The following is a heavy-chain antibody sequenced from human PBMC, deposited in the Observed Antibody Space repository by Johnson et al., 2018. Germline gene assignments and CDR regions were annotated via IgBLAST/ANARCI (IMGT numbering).Heavy chain of an antibody. CDR2: ISYDGSNK. J-gene: IGHJ1*01. V-gene: IGHV3-30*18. D-gene: IGHD3-22*01. CDR1: GFIFSSYG. CDR3: EKRRSFYYDSADFQH. Sequence: QVQLVQSGGGVVQPGRSLRLSCAASGFIFSSYGMHWVRQAPGKGLEWVAVISYDGSNKYYAYSVKGRFTISRENSKNTLYLKMNNLRAEDTAVYYCEKRRSFYYDSADFQHWGQGTLVTGSS.